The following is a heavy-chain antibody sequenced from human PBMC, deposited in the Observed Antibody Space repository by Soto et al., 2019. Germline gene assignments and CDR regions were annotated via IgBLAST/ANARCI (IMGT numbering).Heavy chain of an antibody. D-gene: IGHD6-19*01. J-gene: IGHJ4*02. CDR2: IIPILGTT. Sequence: QVQLVQSGAGVKKPGSSVRVSCKASGGTFNRFTLSWVRQAPGQGLEWIGGIIPILGTTNYAQRFQGRVTITADESTSTAYMELRGLRSEDTAIYYCARPRAGAVTGLEDWGQGTLVTVSS. CDR3: ARPRAGAVTGLED. CDR1: GGTFNRFT. V-gene: IGHV1-69*01.